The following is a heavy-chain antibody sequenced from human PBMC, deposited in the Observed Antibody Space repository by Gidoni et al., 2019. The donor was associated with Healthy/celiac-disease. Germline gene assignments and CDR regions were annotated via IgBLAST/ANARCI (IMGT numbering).Heavy chain of an antibody. CDR1: GFSLSTSGLA. J-gene: IGHJ4*02. CDR2: IYWDDDK. CDR3: AHRGHYDFWSGYGAFDY. Sequence: QITLKESGPTLVKPTQTLTLTCTFSGFSLSTSGLAVGWIRQPPGKALEWLALIYWDDDKRYSPSLKSRLTITKDTSKNQVVLTMTNMDPVDTATYYCAHRGHYDFWSGYGAFDYWGQGTLVTVSS. V-gene: IGHV2-5*02. D-gene: IGHD3-3*01.